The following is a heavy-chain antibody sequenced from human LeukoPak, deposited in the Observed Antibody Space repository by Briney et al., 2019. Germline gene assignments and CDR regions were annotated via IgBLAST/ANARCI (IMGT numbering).Heavy chain of an antibody. J-gene: IGHJ4*01. V-gene: IGHV3-23*01. Sequence: TGGSLRLSCAASGFTFTSYAMHWLRQAPGKGLEWVSYISGSGGTIYNADSVKGRFTISRDNSQNSLYLQMNNLRVEDTAVYYCAKGELGFGTFLIDY. CDR2: ISGSGGTI. D-gene: IGHD3-16*01. CDR1: GFTFTSYA. CDR3: AKGELGFGTFLIDY.